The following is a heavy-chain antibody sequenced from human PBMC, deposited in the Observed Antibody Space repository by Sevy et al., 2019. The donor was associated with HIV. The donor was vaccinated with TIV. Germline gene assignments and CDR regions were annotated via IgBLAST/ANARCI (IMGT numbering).Heavy chain of an antibody. J-gene: IGHJ6*03. CDR1: GGSLSSDFYY. CDR2: IHASAST. D-gene: IGHD6-19*01. CDR3: ARGIDISGWSPGYYYYMDV. Sequence: SETLSLTCTVSGGSLSSDFYYWTWIRQSAGKGLEWIGRIHASASTNYIPSLKIRVTISVDTSKSQFSLRLSSVTAADTAVYYCARGIDISGWSPGYYYYMDVWGKGTTVTVSS. V-gene: IGHV4-61*02.